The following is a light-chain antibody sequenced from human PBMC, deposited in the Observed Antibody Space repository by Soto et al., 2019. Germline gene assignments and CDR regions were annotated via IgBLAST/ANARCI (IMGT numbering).Light chain of an antibody. Sequence: EIVMTQSPATLSVSPGERVTLSCRASQSVNSYLAWYQQKPGQAPRLLIYGASTGATGIPARFSGSGSGTEFILTISSLQSEDFAVYYCQQYSKWPLTFGGGTKVDIK. J-gene: IGKJ4*01. V-gene: IGKV3-15*01. CDR3: QQYSKWPLT. CDR2: GAS. CDR1: QSVNSY.